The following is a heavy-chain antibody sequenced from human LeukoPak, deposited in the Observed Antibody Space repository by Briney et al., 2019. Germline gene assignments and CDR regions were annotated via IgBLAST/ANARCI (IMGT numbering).Heavy chain of an antibody. Sequence: GRSLRLSCTGSGFIFGDYNMNWVRQAPGKGLEWVGYIRSKTHDGTTDYAASVKGRFTISRDDSENIAYLQMSSLKSEDTAVYYCSRGLKYPYGPEFDYWGQGALVTVSA. CDR1: GFIFGDYN. CDR2: IRSKTHDGTT. J-gene: IGHJ4*02. V-gene: IGHV3-49*04. CDR3: SRGLKYPYGPEFDY. D-gene: IGHD3-10*01.